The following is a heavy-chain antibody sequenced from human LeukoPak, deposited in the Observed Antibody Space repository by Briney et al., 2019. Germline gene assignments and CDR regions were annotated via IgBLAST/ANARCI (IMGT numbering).Heavy chain of an antibody. D-gene: IGHD3-10*01. CDR3: ARQSMVRGVICDY. CDR1: GGSISSSSYY. V-gene: IGHV4-39*01. Sequence: NTSDTLSLTCTVSGGSISSSSYYWGWIRQPPGKGLEWIVSIYYSGSTYYNPSLKSRVTISVDTSKNQFSLKLSSVTAADTAVYYCARQSMVRGVICDYWGQGTLVTVSS. CDR2: IYYSGST. J-gene: IGHJ4*02.